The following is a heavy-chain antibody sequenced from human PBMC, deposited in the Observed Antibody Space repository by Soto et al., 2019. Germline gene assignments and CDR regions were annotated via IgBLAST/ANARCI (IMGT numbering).Heavy chain of an antibody. CDR2: INPDAGAT. J-gene: IGHJ5*02. CDR1: AYSFTTYH. D-gene: IGHD2-2*01. CDR3: ARGDIVLVPASEGNWFDP. Sequence: QVQLVQSGAEVKKPGASVTVSCKASAYSFTTYHIHWVRQAPGQGLEWMGLINPDAGATNYAQRFQGRLRLNRDTSTSTVYMELRSLRFDDTAVYYCARGDIVLVPASEGNWFDPWGQGTLVTVSS. V-gene: IGHV1-46*01.